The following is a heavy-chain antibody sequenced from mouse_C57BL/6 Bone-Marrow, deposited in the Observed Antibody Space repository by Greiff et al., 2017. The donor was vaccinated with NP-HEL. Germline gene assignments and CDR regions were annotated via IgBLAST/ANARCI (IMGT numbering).Heavy chain of an antibody. CDR3: AVYDYWFAY. Sequence: VQLQQSGPELVKPGASVKISCKASGYAFSSSWMNWVKQRPGKGLEWIGRIYPGDGATNYNGKFKGKATLTADKSSSTAYMQLSSLTSEDSAVYFCAVYDYWFAYWGQGTLVTVSA. CDR1: GYAFSSSW. D-gene: IGHD2-4*01. CDR2: IYPGDGAT. V-gene: IGHV1-82*01. J-gene: IGHJ3*01.